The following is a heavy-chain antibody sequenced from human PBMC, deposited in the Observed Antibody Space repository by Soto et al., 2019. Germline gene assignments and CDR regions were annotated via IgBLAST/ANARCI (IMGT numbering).Heavy chain of an antibody. CDR3: VRGMNDYGEGWFHP. CDR2: IYHSGST. Sequence: SETLSLTCAVSGGSISISNWWICVRQPPGKGLEWIGEIYHSGSTNYNPSLKSRVTISVDKSKNQLSLKLSSVTAADTAVYYCVRGMNDYGEGWFHPWGQGTVVTFSS. CDR1: GGSISISNW. D-gene: IGHD4-17*01. J-gene: IGHJ5*02. V-gene: IGHV4-4*02.